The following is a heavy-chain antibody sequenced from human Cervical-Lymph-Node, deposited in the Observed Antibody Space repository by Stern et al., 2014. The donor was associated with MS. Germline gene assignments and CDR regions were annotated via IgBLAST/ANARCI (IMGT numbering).Heavy chain of an antibody. Sequence: QMHLVQSGAEVKKPGASVKVSCKASGDSLTSYAMPWVRQAPGQRLEWMGWINAGNGDTRYSQSFQGRGTTSRDTSASTAYMELSSLRSEDTAVYYCARRESAYYGMDVWGQGTTVTVSS. CDR1: GDSLTSYA. CDR2: INAGNGDT. V-gene: IGHV1-3*01. J-gene: IGHJ6*02. CDR3: ARRESAYYGMDV.